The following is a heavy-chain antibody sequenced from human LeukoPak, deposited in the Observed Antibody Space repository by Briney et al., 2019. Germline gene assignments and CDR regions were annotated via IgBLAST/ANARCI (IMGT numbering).Heavy chain of an antibody. CDR2: IYTSGST. V-gene: IGHV4-4*07. CDR1: GGSNSSYY. Sequence: SETLSLTCTVSGGSNSSYYWSWIRQAAGKGLEWIGRIYTSGSTNYNPSLKSRVTMSVDMSKNQFSLNLTSVTAADTAVYYCARATGSSRWFDPWGQGTLVTVSS. CDR3: ARATGSSRWFDP. D-gene: IGHD1-26*01. J-gene: IGHJ5*02.